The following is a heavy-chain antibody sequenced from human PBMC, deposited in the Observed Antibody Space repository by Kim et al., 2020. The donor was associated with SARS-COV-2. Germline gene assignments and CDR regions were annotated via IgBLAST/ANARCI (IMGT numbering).Heavy chain of an antibody. Sequence: ASVKVPCKASGYTFTGYYMHWVRQAPGQGFEWMGWINPNSGGTNYAQKFQGRVTMTRDTSISTAYMELSRLRSDDTAVYYCARAEYATGGWFDPWGQGTLVTVSS. J-gene: IGHJ5*02. CDR3: ARAEYATGGWFDP. CDR1: GYTFTGYY. CDR2: INPNSGGT. V-gene: IGHV1-2*02. D-gene: IGHD2-8*01.